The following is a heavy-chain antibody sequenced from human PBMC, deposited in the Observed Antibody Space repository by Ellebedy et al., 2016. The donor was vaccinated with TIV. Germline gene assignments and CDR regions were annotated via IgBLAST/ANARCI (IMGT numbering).Heavy chain of an antibody. CDR3: AKEGAGEEWSSFDY. D-gene: IGHD3-3*01. CDR1: GFSFRNYA. CDR2: ISIDGSRK. Sequence: PGGSLRLSCAASGFSFRNYALHWVRQAPGKGLEWVAVISIDGSRKHYADAVKGRFSISRDKAENTLHLQIDSLTPEDTAVYYCAKEGAGEEWSSFDYWGQGTLVTVSS. V-gene: IGHV3-30*04. J-gene: IGHJ4*02.